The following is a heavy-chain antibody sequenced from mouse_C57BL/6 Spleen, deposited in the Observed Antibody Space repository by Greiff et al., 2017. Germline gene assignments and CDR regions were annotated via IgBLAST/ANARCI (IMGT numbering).Heavy chain of an antibody. CDR2: IHPNSGST. CDR3: ASYSNYDGY. Sequence: QVQLKQPGAELVKPGASVKLSCKASGYTFTSYWMHWVKQRPGQGLEWIGMIHPNSGSTNYNEKFKSKATLTVDKSSRTAYMQLSSLTSGDSAVYYCASYSNYDGYWGQGTTLTVSS. CDR1: GYTFTSYW. J-gene: IGHJ2*01. D-gene: IGHD2-5*01. V-gene: IGHV1-64*01.